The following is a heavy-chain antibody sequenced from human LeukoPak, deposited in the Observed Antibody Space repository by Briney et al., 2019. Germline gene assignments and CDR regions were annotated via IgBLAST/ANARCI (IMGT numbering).Heavy chain of an antibody. J-gene: IGHJ6*03. Sequence: SETLSLTCTVSGESISSYYWSWIRQPPGKGLEWIGYVHYSGSSAYIASLKSRVTMSVDMSKNQFSLSLTSVTAADTALYYCARWYCSNYICFHMDVWGKGTTVTVFS. CDR3: ARWYCSNYICFHMDV. CDR2: VHYSGSS. D-gene: IGHD2-2*01. V-gene: IGHV4-59*08. CDR1: GESISSYY.